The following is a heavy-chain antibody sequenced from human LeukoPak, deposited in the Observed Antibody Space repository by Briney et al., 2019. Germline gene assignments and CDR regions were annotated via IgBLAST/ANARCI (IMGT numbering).Heavy chain of an antibody. D-gene: IGHD3-10*01. CDR2: IKNKADGGTT. CDR3: TAYYYGSGSNYNDY. Sequence: GVSLRLSCAASGFTFSNAWMSWVRQAPGKGLEWVGRIKNKADGGTTDYAAPVKGRFTISRDDSKNTLYLQMNSLKTEDTALYYCTAYYYGSGSNYNDYWGQGTLVTVSS. V-gene: IGHV3-15*01. J-gene: IGHJ4*02. CDR1: GFTFSNAW.